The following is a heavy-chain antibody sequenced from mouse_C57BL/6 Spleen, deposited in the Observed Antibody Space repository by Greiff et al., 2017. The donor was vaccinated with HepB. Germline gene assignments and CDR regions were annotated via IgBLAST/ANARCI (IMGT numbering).Heavy chain of an antibody. Sequence: QVQLQQSGAELVKPGASVKMSCKASGYTFTSYTMHWVKQRPGQGLEWIGYINPSSGYTKYNQKFKDKATLTADKCSSTAYMQLSSLQSEDSAVYYCARKSTRGSYWGQGTTLTGSS. V-gene: IGHV1-4*01. CDR2: INPSSGYT. D-gene: IGHD3-1*01. CDR3: ARKSTRGSY. J-gene: IGHJ2*01. CDR1: GYTFTSYT.